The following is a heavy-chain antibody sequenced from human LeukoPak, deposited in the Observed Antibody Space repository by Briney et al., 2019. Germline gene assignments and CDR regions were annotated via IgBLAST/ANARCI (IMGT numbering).Heavy chain of an antibody. CDR3: AKQKTALWERDVFDI. V-gene: IGHV3-23*01. CDR1: GFTFTTHG. CDR2: ISDSGGST. J-gene: IGHJ3*02. D-gene: IGHD1-26*01. Sequence: LSGGSLRLSCAVSGFTFTTHGMHWVRQAPGKGLEWVSGISDSGGSTYSADSVKGRFTISRDNSKNTLYLQMNSLRAEDTAVYYCAKQKTALWERDVFDIWGQGTMVTVSS.